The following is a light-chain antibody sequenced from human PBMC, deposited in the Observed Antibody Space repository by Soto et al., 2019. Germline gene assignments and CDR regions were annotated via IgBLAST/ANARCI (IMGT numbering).Light chain of an antibody. CDR2: WAS. CDR3: QQYYTISYT. V-gene: IGKV4-1*01. Sequence: DIVMTQSPDSLAVSLGERATINCKSSQSVLYSSNNKNYLAWYQQKPGQPPKLLIYWASTRESGVPDRFSGSGSGTDFTLTISSLQAEDAAVYYCQQYYTISYTFGQGTKLEIK. CDR1: QSVLYSSNNKNY. J-gene: IGKJ2*01.